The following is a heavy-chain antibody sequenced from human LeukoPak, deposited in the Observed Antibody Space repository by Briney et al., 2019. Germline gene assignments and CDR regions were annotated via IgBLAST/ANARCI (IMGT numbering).Heavy chain of an antibody. CDR2: IHHSGGT. J-gene: IGHJ4*02. D-gene: IGHD3-16*01. CDR3: ARDRGEYGYAYDY. Sequence: PSGPLSLTCAVSGGSVSRNWWSWVRQPPGKGLEWIGEIHHSGGTNYNPSLKSRVTMSLDKSNNQFSLRLSSVTAADTAVYYCARDRGEYGYAYDYWGQGTLVTVSS. CDR1: GGSVSRNW. V-gene: IGHV4-4*02.